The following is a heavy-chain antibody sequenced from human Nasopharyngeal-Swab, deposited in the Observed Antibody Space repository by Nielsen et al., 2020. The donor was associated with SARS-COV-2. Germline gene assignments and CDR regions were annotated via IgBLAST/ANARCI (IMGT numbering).Heavy chain of an antibody. CDR2: IYSGGSST. J-gene: IGHJ5*02. CDR3: AKGVAARPYWFDP. CDR1: GFTFSSYA. Sequence: GESLKISCEASGFTFSSYAMSWVRQAPGKGLEWVSVIYSGGSSTYYADSVKGRFTISRDNSKNTLYLQMNSLRAEDTAVYYCAKGVAARPYWFDPWGQGTLVTVSS. V-gene: IGHV3-23*03. D-gene: IGHD6-6*01.